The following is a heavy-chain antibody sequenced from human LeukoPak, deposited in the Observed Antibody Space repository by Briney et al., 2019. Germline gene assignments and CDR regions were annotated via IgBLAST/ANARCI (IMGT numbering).Heavy chain of an antibody. CDR3: AKVETYYYDFFGY. J-gene: IGHJ4*02. CDR1: GFTVSSNY. V-gene: IGHV3-66*01. Sequence: GGSLRLSCAASGFTVSSNYMSWVRQAPGKGLEWVSVIYSGGSTYYADSVKGRFTISRDNSKNTLYLQMNSLRAEDTAVYYCAKVETYYYDFFGYWGQGTLVTVSS. D-gene: IGHD3-22*01. CDR2: IYSGGST.